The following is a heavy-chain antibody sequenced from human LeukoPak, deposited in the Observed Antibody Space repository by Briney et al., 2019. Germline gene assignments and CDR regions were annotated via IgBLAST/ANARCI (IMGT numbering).Heavy chain of an antibody. CDR2: IYYSGST. Sequence: SETLSLTCTVSGGSISSGGYYWSWIRQHPGKGLEWIGYIYYSGSTYYNPSLKSRVTISVDTSKNQFSLKLSSVTAADTAVYYCARGPGSGEAAAGLFDYWGQGTLVTVSS. CDR1: GGSISSGGYY. V-gene: IGHV4-31*03. J-gene: IGHJ4*02. CDR3: ARGPGSGEAAAGLFDY. D-gene: IGHD6-13*01.